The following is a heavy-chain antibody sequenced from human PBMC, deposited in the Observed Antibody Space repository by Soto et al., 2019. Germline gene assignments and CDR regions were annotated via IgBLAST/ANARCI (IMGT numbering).Heavy chain of an antibody. CDR1: GFTFSSYA. Sequence: EVQLLESGGGLVQPGGSLRLSCAASGFTFSSYAMSWVRQAPGKGLEWVSAISGSGGSTYYADSVKGRFTISRDNSKNTLYLQMNSLGAEETAVYYCAKAPQHIVVVIPDDYWGQGTLVTVSS. D-gene: IGHD2-21*01. CDR2: ISGSGGST. J-gene: IGHJ4*02. CDR3: AKAPQHIVVVIPDDY. V-gene: IGHV3-23*01.